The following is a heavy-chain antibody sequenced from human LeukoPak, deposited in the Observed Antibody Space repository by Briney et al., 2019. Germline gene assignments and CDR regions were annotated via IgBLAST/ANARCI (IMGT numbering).Heavy chain of an antibody. D-gene: IGHD6-19*01. CDR2: IKQGGSEK. Sequence: GGSLRLSCAASGFTFSSYSMSWVRQAPGKGLEWVANIKQGGSEKYYVDSVKGRFTISRDNAKNSLYLQMNSLRAEDTAVYYCARDAFTDSSGWYRWYFDYWGQGTLVTVSS. V-gene: IGHV3-7*01. CDR3: ARDAFTDSSGWYRWYFDY. J-gene: IGHJ4*02. CDR1: GFTFSSYS.